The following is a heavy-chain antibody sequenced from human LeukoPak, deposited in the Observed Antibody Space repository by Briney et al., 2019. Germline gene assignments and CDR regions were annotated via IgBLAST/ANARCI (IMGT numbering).Heavy chain of an antibody. CDR2: INHSGST. CDR3: ARSAPESSGYYYAHLDY. CDR1: GGSFSGYY. Sequence: NPSETLCLTCAVYGGSFSGYYWSWIRQPPGEGLEWIGEINHSGSTNYNPSLKSRVTISVDTSKNQFSLKLSSVTAADTAVYYCARSAPESSGYYYAHLDYWGQGTLVTVSS. V-gene: IGHV4-34*01. D-gene: IGHD3-22*01. J-gene: IGHJ4*02.